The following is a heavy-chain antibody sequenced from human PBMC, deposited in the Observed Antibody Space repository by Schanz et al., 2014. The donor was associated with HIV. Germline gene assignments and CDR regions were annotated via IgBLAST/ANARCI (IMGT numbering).Heavy chain of an antibody. J-gene: IGHJ4*02. D-gene: IGHD2-21*01. Sequence: QVQLVESGGGVVQPGRSLRLSCAASGFTFRSYGMHWVRQAPGKGLEWVAVIWYDGNKKYYTQSVKGRFAISRDNSKNTLFLEMSSLRAEDTAMYYCAAGLIRYFFDYWGQGTLVTVSS. V-gene: IGHV3-33*01. CDR1: GFTFRSYG. CDR2: IWYDGNKK. CDR3: AAGLIRYFFDY.